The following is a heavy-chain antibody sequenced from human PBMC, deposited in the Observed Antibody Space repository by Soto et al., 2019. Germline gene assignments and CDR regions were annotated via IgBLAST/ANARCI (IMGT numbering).Heavy chain of an antibody. CDR1: GFTFSSYA. CDR3: AKVSLGGYGSGSRGYYFDY. J-gene: IGHJ4*02. Sequence: LRLSCAASGFTFSSYAMSWVRQAPGKGLEWVSAISGSGGSTYYADSVKGRFTISRDNSKNTLYLQMNSLRAEDTAVYYCAKVSLGGYGSGSRGYYFDYWGQGTLVTVSS. V-gene: IGHV3-23*01. CDR2: ISGSGGST. D-gene: IGHD3-10*01.